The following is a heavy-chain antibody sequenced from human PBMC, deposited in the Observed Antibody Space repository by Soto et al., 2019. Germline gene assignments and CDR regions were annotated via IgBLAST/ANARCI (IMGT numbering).Heavy chain of an antibody. D-gene: IGHD6-13*01. Sequence: GGSLRLSCAASGFTFDDYAMSWVRQAPGKGLEWVSAISGSGGSTYYADSVKGRFTISRDTSKNTLYLQMNSLRVEDTALYYCAKSYSSNWYDYFDYWGQGTLVTVSS. CDR1: GFTFDDYA. CDR2: ISGSGGST. J-gene: IGHJ4*02. CDR3: AKSYSSNWYDYFDY. V-gene: IGHV3-23*01.